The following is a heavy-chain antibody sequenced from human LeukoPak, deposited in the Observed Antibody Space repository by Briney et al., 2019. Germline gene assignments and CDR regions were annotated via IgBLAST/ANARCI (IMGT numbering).Heavy chain of an antibody. Sequence: GGSLRLSCAASGFTFSSYGMHWVRQAPGKGLEWVAVIWYDGSNKYYADSVKGRFTISRDNSKNTLYLQMNSLRAEDPAVYYCARAGRYPNWFDPWGQGTLVNVSS. J-gene: IGHJ5*02. CDR3: ARAGRYPNWFDP. CDR1: GFTFSSYG. V-gene: IGHV3-33*01. D-gene: IGHD1-26*01. CDR2: IWYDGSNK.